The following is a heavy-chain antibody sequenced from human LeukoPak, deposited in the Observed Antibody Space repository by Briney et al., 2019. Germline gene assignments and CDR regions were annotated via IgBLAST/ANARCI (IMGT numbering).Heavy chain of an antibody. CDR2: IYTSGST. CDR1: GGSISSYY. J-gene: IGHJ4*02. CDR3: ARDRGASIAAAGSFDY. Sequence: SETLSLTCTVSGGSISSYYWSWIRQPAGKGLEWIGRIYTSGSTNYNPSLKSRVTMSVDTSKNQFSLKLSSVTAADTAEYYCARDRGASIAAAGSFDYWGQGTLVTVSS. D-gene: IGHD6-13*01. V-gene: IGHV4-4*07.